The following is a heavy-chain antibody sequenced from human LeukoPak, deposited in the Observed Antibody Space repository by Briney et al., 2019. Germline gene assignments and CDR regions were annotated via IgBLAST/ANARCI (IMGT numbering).Heavy chain of an antibody. V-gene: IGHV1-2*02. CDR2: INPNSGGT. D-gene: IGHD6-19*01. CDR3: ASPGGSSGLDRASAFDI. CDR1: GYIFTDYY. J-gene: IGHJ3*02. Sequence: ASVKVSCKTSGYIFTDYYIHWVRQARGQGLEWMGWINPNSGGTYFAQKFEARVTMTRDTSISTAYMELSRLRSDDTAVYYCASPGGSSGLDRASAFDIWGQGTMVTVSS.